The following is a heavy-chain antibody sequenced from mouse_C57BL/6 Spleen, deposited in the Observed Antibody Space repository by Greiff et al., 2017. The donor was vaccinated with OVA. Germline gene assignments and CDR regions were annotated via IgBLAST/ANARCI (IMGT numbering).Heavy chain of an antibody. CDR1: GYTFTDYE. CDR3: TRDYYGSSYVGDFDY. D-gene: IGHD1-1*01. Sequence: QVQLQQSGAELVRPGASVTLSCKASGYTFTDYEMHWVKQTPVHGLEWIGAIDPETGGTAYNQKFKGKAILTADKSSSTAYMELRSLTSEDSAVYYCTRDYYGSSYVGDFDYWGQGTTLTVSS. CDR2: IDPETGGT. V-gene: IGHV1-15*01. J-gene: IGHJ2*01.